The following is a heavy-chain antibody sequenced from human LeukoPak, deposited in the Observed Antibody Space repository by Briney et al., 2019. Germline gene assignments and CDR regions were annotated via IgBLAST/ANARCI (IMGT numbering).Heavy chain of an antibody. J-gene: IGHJ6*04. CDR2: INPSGAST. Sequence: GASVKVSCKASGYTFTSYYMHWVRQAPGQGLEWMGIINPSGASTSYAQKFQGRVTMTRDTSTSTVYMELSSLRSEDTAVYYCARGFSTIFGVVIPPDVWGKGTTVTVSS. D-gene: IGHD3-3*01. CDR1: GYTFTSYY. CDR3: ARGFSTIFGVVIPPDV. V-gene: IGHV1-46*01.